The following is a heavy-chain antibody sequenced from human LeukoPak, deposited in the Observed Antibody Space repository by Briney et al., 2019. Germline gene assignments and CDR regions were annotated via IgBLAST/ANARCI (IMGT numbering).Heavy chain of an antibody. V-gene: IGHV3-23*01. CDR2: IGDNAGDT. CDR1: GFTVSSNY. J-gene: IGHJ4*02. CDR3: GRDWKLDY. D-gene: IGHD1-1*01. Sequence: GGSLRLSCAASGFTVSSNYMSWVRQAPGKGLEWVSAIGDNAGDTKYADSVKGRFTIFRDNSKNTLYLQMNSLRVEDTAIYYCGRDWKLDYWGQGALVTVSS.